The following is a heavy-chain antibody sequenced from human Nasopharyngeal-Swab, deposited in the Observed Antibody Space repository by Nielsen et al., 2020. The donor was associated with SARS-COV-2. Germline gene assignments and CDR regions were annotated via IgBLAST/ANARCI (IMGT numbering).Heavy chain of an antibody. J-gene: IGHJ1*01. CDR1: GFTFSSYA. CDR3: AKDVRLSMVRGVIGYFRH. D-gene: IGHD3-10*01. CDR2: ISGSGGST. V-gene: IGHV3-23*01. Sequence: GESLKISCAASGFTFSSYAMSWVRQAPGKGLEWVSAISGSGGSTYYADSVKGRFTISRDNSKNTLYLQMNSLRAEDTAVYYCAKDVRLSMVRGVIGYFRHWGQGTLVTVSS.